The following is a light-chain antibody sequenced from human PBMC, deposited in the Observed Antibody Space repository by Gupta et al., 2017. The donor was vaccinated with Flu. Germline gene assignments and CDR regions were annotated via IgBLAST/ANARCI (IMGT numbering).Light chain of an antibody. Sequence: SADIGAGYDVHWYQQLPGTAPELLIYGNTNRPSGVPDRFSGSKSGTSASLAITGLQAEDEADYYCQSYDTSLSGWVFGGGTKLTVL. V-gene: IGLV1-40*01. CDR2: GNT. J-gene: IGLJ3*02. CDR1: SADIGAGYD. CDR3: QSYDTSLSGWV.